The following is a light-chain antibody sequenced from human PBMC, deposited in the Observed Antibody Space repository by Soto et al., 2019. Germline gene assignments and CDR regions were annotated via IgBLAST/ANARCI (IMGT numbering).Light chain of an antibody. J-gene: IGKJ3*01. V-gene: IGKV3-15*01. CDR1: QSVSDFY. Sequence: EIVLTQSPGTLSLSPGETGTLSCRASQSVSDFYLARYQQKPGQAPRLLIYGASTRATGIPARFSGSGSGTEFTLTISSLQSEDFAVYYCQQYNNWPLTFGPGTKVDIK. CDR2: GAS. CDR3: QQYNNWPLT.